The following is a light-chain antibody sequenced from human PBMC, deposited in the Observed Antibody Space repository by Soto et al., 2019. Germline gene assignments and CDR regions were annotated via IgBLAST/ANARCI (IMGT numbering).Light chain of an antibody. Sequence: QSVLTQPRSVSGSPRQSVTVSCTGITSNVGGCNYVSWYQQHPGKAPKLMIYDVSKRPSGVPDRFSGSKSGNTASLTISGLQTEDEADYYCCSYAGSYTYVFGTGTKVTVL. J-gene: IGLJ1*01. CDR1: TSNVGGCNY. CDR2: DVS. V-gene: IGLV2-11*01. CDR3: CSYAGSYTYV.